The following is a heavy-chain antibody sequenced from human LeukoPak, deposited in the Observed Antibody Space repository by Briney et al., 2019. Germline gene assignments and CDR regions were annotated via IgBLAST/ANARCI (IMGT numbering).Heavy chain of an antibody. Sequence: PSETLSLTCTGGSISSSNYYWGWIRQPPGKGLEWIGSIYYSGSTYYNPSLQSRLTISVDTSKNHFSLKLSSVTAADTAVYYCARRRIGYCSSTSCPHAFDIWGQGTMVTVSS. CDR2: IYYSGST. D-gene: IGHD2-2*01. V-gene: IGHV4-39*02. CDR3: ARRRIGYCSSTSCPHAFDI. CDR1: GSISSSNYY. J-gene: IGHJ3*02.